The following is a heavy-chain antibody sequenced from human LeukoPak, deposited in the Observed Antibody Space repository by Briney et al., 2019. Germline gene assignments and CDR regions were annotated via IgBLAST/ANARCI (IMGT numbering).Heavy chain of an antibody. CDR3: ARPLRYYDFWSGYYAAGGMDV. CDR1: GYTFTSYD. D-gene: IGHD3-3*01. CDR2: MNPNSGNT. Sequence: APVKVSCKASGYTFTSYDINWVRQATGQGLEWMGWMNPNSGNTGYAQKFQGRVTMTRNTSINTAYMVLSSLRSEETAVYYCARPLRYYDFWSGYYAAGGMDVWGQGTTVTVSS. V-gene: IGHV1-8*01. J-gene: IGHJ6*02.